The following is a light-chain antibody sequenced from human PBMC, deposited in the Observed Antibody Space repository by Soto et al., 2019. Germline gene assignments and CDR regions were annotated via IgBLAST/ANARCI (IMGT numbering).Light chain of an antibody. CDR2: DAS. CDR3: QQRSNWPPFT. CDR1: QSVSNY. V-gene: IGKV3-11*01. Sequence: ESLVNHSPGNLSLSPWERAHLSCRASQSVSNYLAWYQQKPGQAPRLLIYDASNRATDIPARFSGSGSGTDFTLTISSLEPEDFAVYYCQQRSNWPPFTFGQGTRLEIK. J-gene: IGKJ5*01.